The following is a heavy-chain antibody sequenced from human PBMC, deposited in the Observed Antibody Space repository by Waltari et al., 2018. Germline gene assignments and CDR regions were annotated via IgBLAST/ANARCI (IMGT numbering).Heavy chain of an antibody. CDR3: ASPSGPQGGYYDSSGYYAYYYYYGMDV. D-gene: IGHD3-22*01. V-gene: IGHV1-2*02. CDR1: GYTFTGYY. J-gene: IGHJ6*02. Sequence: QVQLVQSGAEVKKPGASVKVSCKASGYTFTGYYMHWVRQAPGQGLEWMGWINPNSGGTNYAQKFQGRVTMTRDTSISTAYMELSRLRSDDTAVYYCASPSGPQGGYYDSSGYYAYYYYYGMDVWGQGTTVTVSS. CDR2: INPNSGGT.